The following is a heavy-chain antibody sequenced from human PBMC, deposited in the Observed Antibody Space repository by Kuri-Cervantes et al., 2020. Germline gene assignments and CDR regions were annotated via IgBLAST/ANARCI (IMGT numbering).Heavy chain of an antibody. CDR2: IWYDGSYK. D-gene: IGHD7-27*01. J-gene: IGHJ4*02. CDR1: GFNFSSYG. CDR3: ARGLGQLGNSFDY. V-gene: IGHV3-33*01. Sequence: GESLKISWAASGFNFSSYGMHWVRQAPGKGLGWVAVIWYDGSYKYYSDSVTGRFTISRDNSKNTLYLQMNILRVEDTAVYYCARGLGQLGNSFDYWGQGTLVTVSS.